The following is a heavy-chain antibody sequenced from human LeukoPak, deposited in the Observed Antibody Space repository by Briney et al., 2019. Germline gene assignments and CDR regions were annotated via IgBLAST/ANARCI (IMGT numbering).Heavy chain of an antibody. J-gene: IGHJ4*02. Sequence: GGSLRLSCAASGFTFSSYWMHWVRQAPGKGPVWVSRINNDGSGTTYADSVKGRFTISRDDAKNTLYLQMNSLRAEDTAVYYCAKEFFHSGSYRTPFDYWGQGTLVTVSS. CDR2: INNDGSGT. CDR1: GFTFSSYW. CDR3: AKEFFHSGSYRTPFDY. V-gene: IGHV3-74*01. D-gene: IGHD1-26*01.